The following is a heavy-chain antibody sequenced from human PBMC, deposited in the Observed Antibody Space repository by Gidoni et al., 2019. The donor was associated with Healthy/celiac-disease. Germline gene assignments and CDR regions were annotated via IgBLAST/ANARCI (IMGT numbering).Heavy chain of an antibody. CDR2: ISSGSTI. V-gene: IGHV3-48*01. J-gene: IGHJ4*02. Sequence: EVQLVESGGGLVQPGGSLRLSCAASGFTFSSYNMNWVRQAPGQGLEWVSYISSGSTIYYADSVKGRFTISRDNAKNSLYLQMNSLRPEDTAVYYCARDRDSGYDYWGQGTLVTVSS. D-gene: IGHD5-12*01. CDR3: ARDRDSGYDY. CDR1: GFTFSSYN.